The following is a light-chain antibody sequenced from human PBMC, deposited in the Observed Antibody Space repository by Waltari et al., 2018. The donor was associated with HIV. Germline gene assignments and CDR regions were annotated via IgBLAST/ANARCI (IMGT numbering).Light chain of an antibody. CDR3: QVWDSSNEHVV. Sequence: SYVLTQPPSVSVAPGAAATISCGAWNIGGKSVHWYKQQPGQAPVLVTHYNSDRPSGIPDRISGSNSGHTATLTISSVEAGDEATYYCQVWDSSNEHVVFGGGTELTVL. CDR1: NIGGKS. CDR2: YNS. V-gene: IGLV3-21*04. J-gene: IGLJ3*02.